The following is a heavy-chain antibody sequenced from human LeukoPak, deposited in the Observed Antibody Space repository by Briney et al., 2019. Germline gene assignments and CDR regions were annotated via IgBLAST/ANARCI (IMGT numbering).Heavy chain of an antibody. D-gene: IGHD2-2*01. CDR1: GFTFSKAW. J-gene: IGHJ4*02. Sequence: GGSLRLSCEASGFTFSKAWMTWVRHAPGKGLEGVGRIKGKTDGGTTAYAAPVKGRFTISRDDSKNTVYLQMNSLKTEDTAVYFCSTDVGIVVLPPTTDYWGQGTLVTVSS. CDR2: IKGKTDGGTT. V-gene: IGHV3-15*01. CDR3: STDVGIVVLPPTTDY.